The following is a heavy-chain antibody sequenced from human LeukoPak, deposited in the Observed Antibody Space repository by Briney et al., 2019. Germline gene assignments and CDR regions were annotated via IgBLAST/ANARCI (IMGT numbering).Heavy chain of an antibody. J-gene: IGHJ5*02. D-gene: IGHD6-13*01. Sequence: PGRSLRLSCAASGFTFSSYAIHWVRQAPGKGLEWVAVISYDGSNKYYADSVKGRFTISRDNSKNTLYLQMNSLRPEDTAVYYCARDSRGIAAAGMELDPWGQGTLVTVSS. CDR2: ISYDGSNK. V-gene: IGHV3-30-3*01. CDR3: ARDSRGIAAAGMELDP. CDR1: GFTFSSYA.